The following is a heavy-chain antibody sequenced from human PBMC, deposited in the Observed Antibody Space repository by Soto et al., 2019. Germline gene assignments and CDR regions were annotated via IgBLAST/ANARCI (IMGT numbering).Heavy chain of an antibody. J-gene: IGHJ5*02. D-gene: IGHD1-26*01. Sequence: QVQLQESGPGLVKPSETLSLTCTVSGGSISSYYWSWIRQPPGKGLEWIGYIYYSGSINYNPSLKSRVTLAVHTSKIHFSLKLSSVTAADTAVYYCARRVGTWFDPWGQGTLVTVSS. V-gene: IGHV4-59*08. CDR3: ARRVGTWFDP. CDR2: IYYSGSI. CDR1: GGSISSYY.